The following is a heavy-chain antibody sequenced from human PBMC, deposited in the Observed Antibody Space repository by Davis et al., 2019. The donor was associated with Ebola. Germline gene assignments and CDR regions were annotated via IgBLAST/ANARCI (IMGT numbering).Heavy chain of an antibody. CDR2: ISATGGST. D-gene: IGHD6-13*01. Sequence: GESLKISCAASGFTFSSDAMSWVRQAPVKGLEWVSVISATGGSTYYADSVKGRFTISRDNSKNALYLQVNSLRAEDTAVYYCAKRVGYTFDYWGQGTLVTVSS. J-gene: IGHJ4*02. V-gene: IGHV3-23*01. CDR1: GFTFSSDA. CDR3: AKRVGYTFDY.